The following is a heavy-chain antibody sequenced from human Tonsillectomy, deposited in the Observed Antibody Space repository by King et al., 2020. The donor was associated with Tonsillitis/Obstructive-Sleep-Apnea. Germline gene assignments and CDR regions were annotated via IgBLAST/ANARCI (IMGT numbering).Heavy chain of an antibody. D-gene: IGHD2-2*01. V-gene: IGHV4-39*01. Sequence: QLQESGPGLVKPSETLSLTCSVSGGSISSSSYYWAWIRQPPGTGLEWVGTIFYSGGTYYNPSLKSRVTISVDTSKNQFSLRLSSASAADTAVYYCASQRGYCTSTICYRDAIDVWGQGTMVIVSS. CDR3: ASQRGYCTSTICYRDAIDV. CDR1: GGSISSSSYY. CDR2: IFYSGGT. J-gene: IGHJ3*01.